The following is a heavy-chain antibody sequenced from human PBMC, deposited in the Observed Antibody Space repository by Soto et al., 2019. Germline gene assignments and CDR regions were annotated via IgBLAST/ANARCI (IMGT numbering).Heavy chain of an antibody. CDR1: GYTLTELS. Sequence: APVKVSCKVSGYTLTELSMHWVRQAPGKGLEWMGGFDPEDGETIYAQKFQGRVTMTEDTSTDTAYMELSGLRSDDTAVYYCAIFSREGYCIGGSCFDWGQGTLVTVSS. CDR3: AIFSREGYCIGGSCFD. CDR2: FDPEDGET. J-gene: IGHJ4*02. V-gene: IGHV1-24*01. D-gene: IGHD2-15*01.